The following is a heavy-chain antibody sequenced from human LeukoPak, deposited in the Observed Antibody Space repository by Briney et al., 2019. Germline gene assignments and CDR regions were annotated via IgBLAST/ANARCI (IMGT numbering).Heavy chain of an antibody. V-gene: IGHV4-34*01. J-gene: IGHJ6*03. Sequence: PGGSLRLSCAASGFTFSDYYMSWIRQPPGKGLEWIGEINHSGSTNYNPSLKSRVTISVDTSKNQFSLKLSSVTAADTAVYYCARDLFWSGYSHYYYYMDVWGKGTTVTVSS. D-gene: IGHD3-3*01. CDR3: ARDLFWSGYSHYYYYMDV. CDR2: INHSGST. CDR1: GFTFSDYY.